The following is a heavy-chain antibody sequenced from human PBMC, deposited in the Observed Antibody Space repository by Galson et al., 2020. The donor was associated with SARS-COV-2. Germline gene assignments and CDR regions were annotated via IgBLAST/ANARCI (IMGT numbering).Heavy chain of an antibody. CDR1: GFTFSSYG. D-gene: IGHD1-26*01. J-gene: IGHJ6*02. CDR3: AACIVGATKREYYYYYGMDV. CDR2: ISYDGSNK. V-gene: IGHV3-30*03. Sequence: GKSLKISCAASGFTFSSYGMHWVRQAPGKGLEWVAVISYDGSNKYYADSVKGRFTISRDNSKNTLYLQMNSLRAEDTAVYYCAACIVGATKREYYYYYGMDVWGQGTTVTVSS.